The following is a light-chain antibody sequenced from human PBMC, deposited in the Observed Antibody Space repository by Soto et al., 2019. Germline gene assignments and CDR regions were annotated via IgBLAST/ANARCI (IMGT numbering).Light chain of an antibody. CDR2: GAS. V-gene: IGKV3-15*01. J-gene: IGKJ4*01. Sequence: EIMMTQSPATLSVSPGERATLSCRASHSVSDNLAWYQQKPGQAPRLLIYGASTRATGIPARFSGSGSGTDFTLTISRLEPEDFAVYYCQQYGSSPLTFGGGTKVEIK. CDR3: QQYGSSPLT. CDR1: HSVSDN.